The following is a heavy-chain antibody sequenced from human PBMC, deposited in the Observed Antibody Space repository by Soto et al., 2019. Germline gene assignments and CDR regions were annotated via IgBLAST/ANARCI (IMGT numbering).Heavy chain of an antibody. V-gene: IGHV4-30-4*01. CDR3: ARDALNYDFWSGYYTKRNYYYYYGMDV. CDR2: IYYSGST. CDR1: GGSISSGDYY. Sequence: SETLSLTCTVSGGSISSGDYYWSWIRQPPGKGLEWIGYIYYSGSTYYNPSLKSRVTISVDTSKNQFSLKLSSVTAADTAVYYCARDALNYDFWSGYYTKRNYYYYYGMDVWGQGTTVTVSS. D-gene: IGHD3-3*01. J-gene: IGHJ6*02.